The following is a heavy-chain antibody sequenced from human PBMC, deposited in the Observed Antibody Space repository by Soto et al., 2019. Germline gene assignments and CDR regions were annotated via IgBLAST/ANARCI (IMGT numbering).Heavy chain of an antibody. Sequence: AETLSLTCTVSGGSISSSSYYWGWIRQPPGKGLEWIGSIYYSGSTYYNPSLKSRVTISVDTSKNQFSLKLSSVTAADTAVYYCARPKIAVAGSSAFDIWGQGTMVTVSS. CDR2: IYYSGST. CDR3: ARPKIAVAGSSAFDI. CDR1: GGSISSSSYY. D-gene: IGHD6-19*01. J-gene: IGHJ3*02. V-gene: IGHV4-39*01.